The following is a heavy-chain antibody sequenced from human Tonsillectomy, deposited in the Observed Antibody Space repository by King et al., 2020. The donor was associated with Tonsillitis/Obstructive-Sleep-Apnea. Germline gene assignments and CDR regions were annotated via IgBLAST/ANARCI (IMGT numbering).Heavy chain of an antibody. J-gene: IGHJ4*02. Sequence: VQLVESGGGVVQPGRSLRLSCAASGFTFSSYAMHGVRQAPGKGLEWVAVISYDGSNKYYADSWKGRFTISRDNSKNTLYLQMNSLRAEDTAVYYCARDESVAGVHWGQGTLVTVSS. CDR2: ISYDGSNK. CDR1: GFTFSSYA. D-gene: IGHD1-1*01. V-gene: IGHV3-30*01. CDR3: ARDESVAGVH.